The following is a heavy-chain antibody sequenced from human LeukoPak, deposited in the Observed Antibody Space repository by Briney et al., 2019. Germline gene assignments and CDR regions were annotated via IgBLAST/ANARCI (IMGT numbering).Heavy chain of an antibody. CDR2: ISGSGGST. CDR3: AKGGPYDILTGYYYYYMDV. Sequence: GGSLRLSCAASGFTFSSYAMSWVRQAPGKGLEWVSAISGSGGSTYYADSVKGRFTISRDNSKNSLYLQMNSLRAEDTALYYCAKGGPYDILTGYYYYYMDVWGKGTTVTVSS. D-gene: IGHD3-9*01. V-gene: IGHV3-23*01. CDR1: GFTFSSYA. J-gene: IGHJ6*03.